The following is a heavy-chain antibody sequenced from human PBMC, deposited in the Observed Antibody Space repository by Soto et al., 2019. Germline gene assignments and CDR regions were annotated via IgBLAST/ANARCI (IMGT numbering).Heavy chain of an antibody. CDR2: ISSSSSYT. J-gene: IGHJ6*02. Sequence: GGSLRLSCAASGFTFSDYYMSWIRQAPGKGLEWVSYISSSSSYTNYADSVKGRFTISRDNSKNTLYLQMNSLRAEDTAVYYCARDRVVVAANPYYYYGMDVWGQGTTVTVSS. V-gene: IGHV3-11*06. CDR1: GFTFSDYY. D-gene: IGHD2-15*01. CDR3: ARDRVVVAANPYYYYGMDV.